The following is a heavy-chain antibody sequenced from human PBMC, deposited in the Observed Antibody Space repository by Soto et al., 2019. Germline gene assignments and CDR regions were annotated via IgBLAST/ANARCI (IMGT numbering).Heavy chain of an antibody. CDR2: ISAGGAAT. J-gene: IGHJ3*02. Sequence: PGGSLRLSCAASGFSFSSYGMSWVCQAPGKGLEWVSAISAGGAATYYADSVKGRFTISRDDFKNTFYLQMNGLRADDTAVYYSAKDSRWPNDAFDIWGQGTMVTVS. CDR1: GFSFSSYG. V-gene: IGHV3-23*01. CDR3: AKDSRWPNDAFDI.